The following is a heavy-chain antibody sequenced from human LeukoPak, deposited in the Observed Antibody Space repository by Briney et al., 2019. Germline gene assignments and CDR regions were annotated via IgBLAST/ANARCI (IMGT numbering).Heavy chain of an antibody. CDR1: GFTFSSYA. Sequence: GGSLRLSCAASGFTFSSYAMDWDRQAPGKGLEWVAVISHDESRQDYADPVKGRFTISRDNSQNTLFLQMNSLRIEDTAVYYCARVVDGGSSWYSPMEYWGQGTRVTVSS. V-gene: IGHV3-30-3*01. J-gene: IGHJ4*02. CDR3: ARVVDGGSSWYSPMEY. CDR2: ISHDESRQ. D-gene: IGHD6-13*01.